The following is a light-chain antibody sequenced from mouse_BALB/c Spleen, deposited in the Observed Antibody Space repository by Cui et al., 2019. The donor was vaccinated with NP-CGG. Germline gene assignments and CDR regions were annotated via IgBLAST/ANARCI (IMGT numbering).Light chain of an antibody. CDR2: GTN. Sequence: QAVVTQESAPTTSPGETVTLTCHSSTGAATTSNYANWVQEKPDNLFTGLIGGTNNRVPGVPARFSGSLIGDKAALTITGAQTEDEAIYFCALWYSNHWVFGGGTKLTVL. V-gene: IGLV1*01. J-gene: IGLJ1*01. CDR3: ALWYSNHWV. CDR1: TGAATTSNY.